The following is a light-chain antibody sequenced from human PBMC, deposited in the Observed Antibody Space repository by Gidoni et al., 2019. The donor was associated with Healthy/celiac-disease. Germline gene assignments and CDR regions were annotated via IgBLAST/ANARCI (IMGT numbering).Light chain of an antibody. CDR3: QQYYSTPLT. J-gene: IGKJ4*01. CDR2: WAS. Sequence: DIVMTQSPDSLAVSLGERATINCKSSQSVLYSSNNKNSLPWYQKKPGQPPKLLIYWASTRESGVPDRCSGSGSGKDFTLTISSLQAEDVAVYYCQQYYSTPLTFGGXTKVEIK. CDR1: QSVLYSSNNKNS. V-gene: IGKV4-1*01.